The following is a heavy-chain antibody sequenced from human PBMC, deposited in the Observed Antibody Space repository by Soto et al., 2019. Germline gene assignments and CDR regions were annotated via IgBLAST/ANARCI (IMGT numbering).Heavy chain of an antibody. V-gene: IGHV3-30*18. J-gene: IGHJ4*02. Sequence: GGSLRLSCAASGFMFSDYGMHWVRQAPGTGLEWVAFISYDGSNKYYADSVKGRFTISRDNSKNTLDLQMNSLRAEDTALYYCAQISGYTSSWSTLDFFDSWGREPWSPSPQ. CDR1: GFMFSDYG. D-gene: IGHD6-13*01. CDR3: AQISGYTSSWSTLDFFDS. CDR2: ISYDGSNK.